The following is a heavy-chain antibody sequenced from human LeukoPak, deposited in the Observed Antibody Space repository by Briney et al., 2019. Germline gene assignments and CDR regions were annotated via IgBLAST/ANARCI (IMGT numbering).Heavy chain of an antibody. CDR3: AKDFVGATRAEYFQH. Sequence: GGSLRLSCAASGFTSSSYAMTWVRQAPGKGLEWVSGISGSGGSTYYADSVKGRFTISRDNSKNTLYLQMSSLRAEDTAVYYCAKDFVGATRAEYFQHWGQGTLVTVSS. J-gene: IGHJ1*01. D-gene: IGHD1-26*01. CDR2: ISGSGGST. V-gene: IGHV3-23*01. CDR1: GFTSSSYA.